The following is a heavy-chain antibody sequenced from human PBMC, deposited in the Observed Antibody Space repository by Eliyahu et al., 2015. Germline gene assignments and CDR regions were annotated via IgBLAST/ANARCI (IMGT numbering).Heavy chain of an antibody. CDR2: MDPNNGNT. D-gene: IGHD3-3*01. J-gene: IGHJ4*02. CDR3: AARIGGNQKFDY. Sequence: GQGLEWMGWMDPNNGNTGYAQKFQGRVTMTRNTSISTAYMELSSLRSEDTAVYYCAARIGGNQKFDYWGQGTLVTVSS. V-gene: IGHV1-8*01.